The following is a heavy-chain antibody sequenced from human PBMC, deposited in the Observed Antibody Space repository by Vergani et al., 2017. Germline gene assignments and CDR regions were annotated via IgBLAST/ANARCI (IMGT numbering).Heavy chain of an antibody. Sequence: QLQLQESGPGLVKPSETLSLTCTVSGGSISSGNYYWNWIRQPAGKGLEWIGRIYTSGSANYNPSLKSRVTISVDTSKNQFSLKPSSVTAADTAVYYCARGRLGMSGWFDPWGQGILVTVSS. CDR3: ARGRLGMSGWFDP. V-gene: IGHV4-61*02. CDR2: IYTSGSA. CDR1: GGSISSGNYY. J-gene: IGHJ5*02. D-gene: IGHD7-27*01.